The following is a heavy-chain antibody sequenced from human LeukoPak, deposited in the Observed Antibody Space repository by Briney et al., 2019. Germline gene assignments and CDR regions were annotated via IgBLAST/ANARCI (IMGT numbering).Heavy chain of an antibody. V-gene: IGHV4-59*01. J-gene: IGHJ4*02. Sequence: SETLSLTCTVSGCTITSINWSRLRQPPGKGLEWIGYISYNGRTNYNPSLKSRVTISVTTSKNQFSLKLTAVNATNPAVYYCSIDHAAKFHYWCQGILVTVSS. D-gene: IGHD2-15*01. CDR3: SIDHAAKFHY. CDR1: GCTITSIN. CDR2: ISYNGRT.